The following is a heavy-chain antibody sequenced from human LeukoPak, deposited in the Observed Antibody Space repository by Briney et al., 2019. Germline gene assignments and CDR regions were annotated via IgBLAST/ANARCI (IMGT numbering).Heavy chain of an antibody. CDR2: ILHDGRNE. CDR1: GFSFSNYA. CDR3: ARDEAMYYFDC. J-gene: IGHJ4*02. V-gene: IGHV3-30*04. Sequence: GGSLRLSCTASGFSFSNYAMHWVRQAPGKGLEWVAVILHDGRNEYYADSVKGRFIISRDNSKNTLYLQMNSLRAEDTAVYYCARDEAMYYFDCWGQGTLVTVSS.